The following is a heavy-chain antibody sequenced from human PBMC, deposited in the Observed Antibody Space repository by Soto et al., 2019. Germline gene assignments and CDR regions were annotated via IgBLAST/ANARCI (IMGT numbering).Heavy chain of an antibody. CDR1: GGSISTSNW. CDR2: VYRTGST. Sequence: QVQLQESGPGLVKPSGTLSLTCAVSGGSISTSNWWSWVRQPPGKGLEWIGEVYRTGSTNYNPSLEYGLTLSVDKSKNLFSLNLTSVTAADTAVYYCARARATIAAAAIFDCWGQGTLVTVSS. D-gene: IGHD6-13*01. J-gene: IGHJ4*02. V-gene: IGHV4-4*02. CDR3: ARARATIAAAAIFDC.